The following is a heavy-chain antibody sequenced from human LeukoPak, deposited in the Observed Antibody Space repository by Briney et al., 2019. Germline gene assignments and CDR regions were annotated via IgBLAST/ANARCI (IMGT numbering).Heavy chain of an antibody. V-gene: IGHV1-24*01. CDR1: GYTLTELS. Sequence: ASVKVSCKVSGYTLTELSIHWVRQAPGKGLEWMGGFDPEDGETIYAQKFQGRVTMTEDTSTDTAYMELSSLRSEDTAVYYCATNGIALWFGDIDIWGQGTMVTVSS. J-gene: IGHJ3*02. D-gene: IGHD3-10*01. CDR3: ATNGIALWFGDIDI. CDR2: FDPEDGET.